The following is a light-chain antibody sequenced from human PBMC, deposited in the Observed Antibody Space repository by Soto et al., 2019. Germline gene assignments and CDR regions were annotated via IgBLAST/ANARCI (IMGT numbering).Light chain of an antibody. CDR1: QGISPY. CDR3: QKYNRAPALT. CDR2: AAS. V-gene: IGKV1-27*01. Sequence: DVQMTQSPSSLSASVGDRVTITCRARQGISPYLAWYQQKPGKVPKLLIYAASTLQSGVPSRFSGSGSGTDFTLTISILPPEDVATYYCQKYNRAPALTFGGGTKVEIK. J-gene: IGKJ4*01.